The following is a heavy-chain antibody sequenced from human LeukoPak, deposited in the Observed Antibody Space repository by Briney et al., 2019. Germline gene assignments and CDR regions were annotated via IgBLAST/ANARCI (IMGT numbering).Heavy chain of an antibody. V-gene: IGHV3-74*01. J-gene: IGHJ3*02. CDR3: ASYSSGWYGGPDAFDI. D-gene: IGHD6-19*01. CDR2: INSDGSST. Sequence: GGSLRLSCAASGFTFSSYWMHWVRQAPGKGLVWVSRINSDGSSTSYTDSVKGRFTISRDNYNNTMYLQMNSLRADDRAVYYCASYSSGWYGGPDAFDIWGQGTMVTVSS. CDR1: GFTFSSYW.